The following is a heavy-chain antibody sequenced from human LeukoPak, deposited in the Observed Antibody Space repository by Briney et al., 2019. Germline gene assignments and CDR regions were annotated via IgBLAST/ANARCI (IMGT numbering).Heavy chain of an antibody. CDR1: GYTFTGYY. CDR3: ARGLKGVLSGVVIY. V-gene: IGHV1-2*06. D-gene: IGHD3-3*01. CDR2: INPNSGGT. Sequence: ASVKVSCKASGYTFTGYYMHWVRQAPGQELEWMGRINPNSGGTNYAQKFQGRVTMTRDTSISTAYMELSRLRSDDTAVYYCARGLKGVLSGVVIYWGQGTLVTVSS. J-gene: IGHJ4*02.